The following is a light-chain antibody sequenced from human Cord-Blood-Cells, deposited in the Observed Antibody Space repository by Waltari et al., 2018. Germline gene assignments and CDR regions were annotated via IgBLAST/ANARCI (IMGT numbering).Light chain of an antibody. V-gene: IGKV1-27*01. CDR2: AAS. J-gene: IGKJ1*01. CDR3: QKYNSAPWT. Sequence: DIQMTQSPPSLSASVGDRVTITCRESQGISNYLAWYQQKPGKVPKLLIYAASTLQSGVPSRFSGSGSGTDFTLTISSLQPEDVATYYCQKYNSAPWTFGQGTKVEIK. CDR1: QGISNY.